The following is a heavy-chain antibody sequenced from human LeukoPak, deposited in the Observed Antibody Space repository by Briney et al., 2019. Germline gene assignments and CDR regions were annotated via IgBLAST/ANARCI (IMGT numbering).Heavy chain of an antibody. J-gene: IGHJ4*02. CDR2: ISYDGSNK. V-gene: IGHV3-30*18. CDR3: AKMSGDCSSTICSSFDY. Sequence: PGRSLRLSCAASGFTFSSYGMHWVRQAPGKGLEWVAVISYDGSNKYYADSVKGRFTISRDNSKNTLDLQMNRLRAEDTAVYYCAKMSGDCSSTICSSFDYWGQGTLVTVSS. CDR1: GFTFSSYG. D-gene: IGHD2-2*01.